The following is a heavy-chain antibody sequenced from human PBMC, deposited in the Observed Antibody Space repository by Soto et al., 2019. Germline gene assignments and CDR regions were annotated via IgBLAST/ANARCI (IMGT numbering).Heavy chain of an antibody. D-gene: IGHD2-2*02. CDR3: ARDWDIVVVPAAIPGMDV. Sequence: VGSLRLSCAASGFTFSSYGMHWFRQAPVNGLEWVAVIWYDGSNKYYADSVKGRFTISRDNSKNTLYLQMNGLRAEDTAVYYCARDWDIVVVPAAIPGMDVWGQGTTVTAP. CDR1: GFTFSSYG. CDR2: IWYDGSNK. J-gene: IGHJ6*02. V-gene: IGHV3-33*01.